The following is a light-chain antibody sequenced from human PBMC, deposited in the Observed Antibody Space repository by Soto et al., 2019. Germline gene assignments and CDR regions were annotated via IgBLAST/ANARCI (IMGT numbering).Light chain of an antibody. Sequence: EIVLTQSPGTLSLSPGERATLSCRASQIVSSSYLAWYQQKPGQAPRLLIYGASSRATGIPDRFSGSGSGTDFTLTISRLEPEDFAVYYCQQYGSFWTFGQGTKV. J-gene: IGKJ1*01. CDR3: QQYGSFWT. V-gene: IGKV3-20*01. CDR2: GAS. CDR1: QIVSSSY.